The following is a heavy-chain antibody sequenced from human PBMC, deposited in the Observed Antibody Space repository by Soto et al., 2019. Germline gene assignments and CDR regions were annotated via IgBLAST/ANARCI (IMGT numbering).Heavy chain of an antibody. CDR2: IIPILGIA. J-gene: IGHJ4*02. D-gene: IGHD3-22*01. CDR3: ARWDYYDSRGFDY. CDR1: GGTFSSYT. Sequence: QVQLVQSGAEVKKPGSSVKVSCKASGGTFSSYTISWVRQAPGQGLEWMGRIIPILGIANYAQKFQGRVTITADKSTSTAYMELSSLRSEDTAVYYCARWDYYDSRGFDYWGQGTLVTVSS. V-gene: IGHV1-69*02.